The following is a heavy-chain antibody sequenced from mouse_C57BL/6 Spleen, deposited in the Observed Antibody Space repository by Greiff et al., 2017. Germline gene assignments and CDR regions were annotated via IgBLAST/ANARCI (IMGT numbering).Heavy chain of an antibody. J-gene: IGHJ4*01. CDR3: AREGDYAMDY. CDR2: IYPGDGDT. V-gene: IGHV1-80*01. Sequence: VMLVESGAELVKPGASVKISCKASGYAFSSYWMNWVKQRPGKGLEWIGQIYPGDGDTNYNGKFKGKATLTADKSSSTAYMQLSRLTSEDSAVYFCAREGDYAMDYWGQGTSVTVSS. CDR1: GYAFSSYW.